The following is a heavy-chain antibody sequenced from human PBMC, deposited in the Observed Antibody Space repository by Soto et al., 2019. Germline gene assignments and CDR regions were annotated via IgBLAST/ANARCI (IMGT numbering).Heavy chain of an antibody. J-gene: IGHJ4*02. D-gene: IGHD4-17*01. CDR2: IRSKANSYAT. CDR1: GFTFSGSA. Sequence: GGALRVSSSGSGFTFSGSAMHWVRQASGKGLEWVGRIRSKANSYATAYAASVKGRFTISRDDSKNTAYLQMNSLKTEDTAVYYCTRLSTTVTSAYWGQGSQVTGSS. V-gene: IGHV3-73*01. CDR3: TRLSTTVTSAY.